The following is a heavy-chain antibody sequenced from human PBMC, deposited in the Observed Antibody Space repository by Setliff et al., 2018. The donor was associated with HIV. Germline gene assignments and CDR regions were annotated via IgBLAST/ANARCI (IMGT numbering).Heavy chain of an antibody. V-gene: IGHV4-34*01. J-gene: IGHJ6*03. Sequence: PSETLSLTCAVYGGSFSDYYWSWIRQPPGKGLEWIGEINHSGRTIQSPSLGSRVTISIDTSKNQFSLKLSSVSAADTAVYYCAREGSVVPAAQANYMDVWGKGTTVTVSS. CDR2: INHSGRT. CDR3: AREGSVVPAAQANYMDV. D-gene: IGHD2-2*01. CDR1: GGSFSDYY.